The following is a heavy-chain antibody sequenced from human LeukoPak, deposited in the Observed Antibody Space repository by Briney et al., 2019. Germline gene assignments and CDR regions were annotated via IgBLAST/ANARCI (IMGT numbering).Heavy chain of an antibody. CDR2: ISSSGSTI. V-gene: IGHV3-48*03. D-gene: IGHD5-24*01. J-gene: IGHJ1*01. CDR3: ARGGNWMATMSEYFQH. Sequence: GGSLRLSCAASGFPFSSYQMNWVRQAPGKGLEWVSYISSSGSTIYYADSVKGRFTLPRENAKNSLYLQMNSLRAEDTAVYYCARGGNWMATMSEYFQHWGQGTLVTVSS. CDR1: GFPFSSYQ.